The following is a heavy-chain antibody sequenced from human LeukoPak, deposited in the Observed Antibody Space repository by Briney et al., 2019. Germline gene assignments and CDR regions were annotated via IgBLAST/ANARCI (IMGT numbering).Heavy chain of an antibody. CDR3: ARDFAYRAANPFAFDI. J-gene: IGHJ3*02. CDR2: INPNSGGT. CDR1: GYTFTGYY. V-gene: IGHV1-2*02. D-gene: IGHD1-26*01. Sequence: ASVKVSCKASGYTFTGYYMHWVRQAPGQGLEWMGWINPNSGGTNYAQKFQGRVTMIRDTSISTAYMELSRLRSDDTAVYYCARDFAYRAANPFAFDIWGQGTMVTVSS.